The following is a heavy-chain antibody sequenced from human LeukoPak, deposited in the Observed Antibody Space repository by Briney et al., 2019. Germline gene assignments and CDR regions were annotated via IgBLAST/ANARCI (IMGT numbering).Heavy chain of an antibody. Sequence: SGPTLVNPTQTLTLTCTFSGFSLSTSGMGVGWIRRPPGKALEWLALIYWDDDKRYSPSLKSRLTITKDTSKNQVVLTMTNMDPVDTATYFCAHRLWDSSGWYGFDFQHWGQGTLVTASS. J-gene: IGHJ1*01. D-gene: IGHD6-19*01. CDR1: GFSLSTSGMG. CDR2: IYWDDDK. V-gene: IGHV2-5*02. CDR3: AHRLWDSSGWYGFDFQH.